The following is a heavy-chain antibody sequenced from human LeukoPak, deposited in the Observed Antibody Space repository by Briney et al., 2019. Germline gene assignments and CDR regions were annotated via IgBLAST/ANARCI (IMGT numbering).Heavy chain of an antibody. D-gene: IGHD6-13*01. J-gene: IGHJ6*02. CDR1: GGSISSYY. CDR2: IYTSGST. CDR3: ARSFGYSSSWYIYYYYGMDV. V-gene: IGHV4-4*07. Sequence: SETLSLTCTVSGGSISSYYWSWIRQPAGKGLEWIGRIYTSGSTNYNPSLKSRFTMSVDTSKNQFSLKLSSVTAADTAVYYCARSFGYSSSWYIYYYYGMDVWGQGTTVTVSS.